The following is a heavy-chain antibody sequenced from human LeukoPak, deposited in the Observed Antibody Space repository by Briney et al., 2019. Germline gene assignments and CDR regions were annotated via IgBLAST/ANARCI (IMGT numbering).Heavy chain of an antibody. J-gene: IGHJ2*01. D-gene: IGHD5-12*01. CDR2: IKQDGSEK. Sequence: PGGSLRLSCAASGFTFSSYWMTWVRQAPGKGLEWVANIKQDGSEKYYVDSVKGRFTISRDNAKNSLYLQMNSLRAEDTAVYYCATSAKWLRLYWYFDLWGRGTLVTVSS. CDR1: GFTFSSYW. CDR3: ATSAKWLRLYWYFDL. V-gene: IGHV3-7*01.